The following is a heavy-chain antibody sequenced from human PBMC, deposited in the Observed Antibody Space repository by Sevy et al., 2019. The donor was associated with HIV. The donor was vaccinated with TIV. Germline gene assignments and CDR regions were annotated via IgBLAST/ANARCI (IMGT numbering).Heavy chain of an antibody. Sequence: GGSLRLSCAASTFTFGHYAMHWVRQAPGKGLQWVAGISYKGSNEYYTDTVKGRFTISRDNSKNKLNLEMNNLRVEDTALSYCARDWGTPPTAILYYFDFWGQGIPVTVSS. J-gene: IGHJ4*02. CDR2: ISYKGSNE. CDR1: TFTFGHYA. CDR3: ARDWGTPPTAILYYFDF. D-gene: IGHD3-16*01. V-gene: IGHV3-30*04.